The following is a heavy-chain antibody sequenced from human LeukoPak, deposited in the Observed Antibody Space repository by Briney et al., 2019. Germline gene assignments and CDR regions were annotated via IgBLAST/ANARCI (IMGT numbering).Heavy chain of an antibody. Sequence: SETLSLTCTVSGGSISSYYWSWIRQPPGKGLEWIGYIYYSGSTNYNPSLKSRVTISVDTSKNQFPLKLSSVTAADTAVYYCARGGPGVYAFDIWGQGTMVTVSS. CDR1: GGSISSYY. D-gene: IGHD3-10*01. CDR2: IYYSGST. CDR3: ARGGPGVYAFDI. V-gene: IGHV4-59*01. J-gene: IGHJ3*02.